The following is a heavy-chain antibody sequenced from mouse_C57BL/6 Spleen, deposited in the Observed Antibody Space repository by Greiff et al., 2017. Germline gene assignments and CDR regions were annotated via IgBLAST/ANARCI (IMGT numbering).Heavy chain of an antibody. CDR2: INPNNGGT. CDR3: ARSAVLRGQRHLPFAY. Sequence: VQLQQSGPELVKPGASVKIPCKASGYTFTDYNMDWVKQSHGKSLEWIGDINPNNGGTIYNQKFKGKATLTVDKSSSTAYMELRSLTSEDTAVYYCARSAVLRGQRHLPFAYWGQGTLVTVSA. V-gene: IGHV1-18*01. J-gene: IGHJ3*01. CDR1: GYTFTDYN. D-gene: IGHD1-1*01.